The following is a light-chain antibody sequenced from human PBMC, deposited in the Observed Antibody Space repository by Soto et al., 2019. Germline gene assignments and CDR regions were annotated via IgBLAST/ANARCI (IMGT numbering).Light chain of an antibody. CDR1: QSVNSNY. Sequence: EIVLTQSPGTLSLSPGERGTLSCRASQSVNSNYLAWYQQKPGQAPRLLIYGASSRATGIPDRFSGSGSGTDFTLTISRLEPEALAVYYCQQYGSPPLTCGGGTKVEIK. CDR3: QQYGSPPLT. CDR2: GAS. J-gene: IGKJ4*01. V-gene: IGKV3-20*01.